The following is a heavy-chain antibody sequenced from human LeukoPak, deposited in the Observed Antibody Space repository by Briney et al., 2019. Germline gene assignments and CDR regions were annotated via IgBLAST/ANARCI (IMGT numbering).Heavy chain of an antibody. CDR2: IYYSGTT. Sequence: PSETLSLNCTVSGGSISSSGYYWGWIRQPPGKGLEWIGNIYYSGTTYYNPSLKSRVTISVDSPKNQFSLKLSSVTAADTAVYYCATSQRANWNGWFDPWGQGTLVTVS. D-gene: IGHD1-1*01. J-gene: IGHJ5*02. CDR1: GGSISSSGYY. V-gene: IGHV4-39*01. CDR3: ATSQRANWNGWFDP.